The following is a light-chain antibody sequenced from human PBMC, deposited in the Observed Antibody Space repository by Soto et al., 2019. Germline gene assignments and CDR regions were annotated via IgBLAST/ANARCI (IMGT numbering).Light chain of an antibody. V-gene: IGLV1-44*01. CDR1: SSNIGRNT. Sequence: QSVLTQPSSASGTPGQRVTISCSGSSSNIGRNTVNWFQQVPGTAPKILIYSDNQRPSGVPDRFSGSKSGTSASLAISGLQSADEADYYCATWDDRLRGYVFGTGTKLTVL. J-gene: IGLJ1*01. CDR3: ATWDDRLRGYV. CDR2: SDN.